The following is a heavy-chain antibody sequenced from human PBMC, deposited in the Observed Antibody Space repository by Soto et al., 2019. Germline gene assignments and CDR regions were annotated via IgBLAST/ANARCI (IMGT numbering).Heavy chain of an antibody. D-gene: IGHD3-10*01. V-gene: IGHV3-23*01. CDR2: ISGSGGST. J-gene: IGHJ4*02. Sequence: EVQLLESGGGLVQPGGSLRLSCAASGFTFSSYAMSWVRQAPGKGLEWVSAISGSGGSTYYADSVKGRFTISRDNSKNTLYLQMNRLRAEDTAVYYCAKDRMVRGVSLLFDYWGQGTLVTVSS. CDR1: GFTFSSYA. CDR3: AKDRMVRGVSLLFDY.